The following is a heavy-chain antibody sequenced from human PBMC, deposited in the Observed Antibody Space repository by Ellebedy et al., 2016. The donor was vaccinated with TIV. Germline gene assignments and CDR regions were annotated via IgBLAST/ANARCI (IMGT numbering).Heavy chain of an antibody. V-gene: IGHV3-11*01. CDR3: ARLGVIAAAGASDY. CDR1: GFTFSSYY. J-gene: IGHJ4*02. D-gene: IGHD6-13*01. CDR2: ISYSVDLM. Sequence: GESLKISCAASGFTFSSYYMRWFRQAPGKVPEWVPYISYSVDLMYYADSVKGRFTTSRDNAENALYLQMNSLRAEDTAVNYCARLGVIAAAGASDYWGQGTLVIVSS.